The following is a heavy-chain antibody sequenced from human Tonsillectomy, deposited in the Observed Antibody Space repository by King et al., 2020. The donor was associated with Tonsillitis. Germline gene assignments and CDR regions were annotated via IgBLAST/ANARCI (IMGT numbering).Heavy chain of an antibody. V-gene: IGHV4-30-4*07. CDR3: DKEGRSGAHETGGPGKPLTVAAEQTKEQEGGPRRAGGRNTKENRP. Sequence: VPLPASFPSLLPPSPTLSLTCAVSGCSMTSVAYSWRLILQAPGMGLQWIGSIYNTGRFTSNPSLESRVILSVDTSQRQFSLTLTSLTAADTAIEEGDKEGRSGAHETGGPGKPLTVAAEQTKEQEGGPRRAGGRNTKENRPGGR. CDR2: IYNTGRF. CDR1: GCSMTSVAYS. J-gene: IGHJ2*01. D-gene: IGHD1/OR15-1a*01.